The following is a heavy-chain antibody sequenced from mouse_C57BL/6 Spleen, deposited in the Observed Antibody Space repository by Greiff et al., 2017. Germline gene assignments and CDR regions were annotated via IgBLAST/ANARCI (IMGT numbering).Heavy chain of an antibody. CDR2: IYPGDGDT. D-gene: IGHD3-2*01. CDR3: ARPDRSSYVDY. V-gene: IGHV1-82*01. J-gene: IGHJ2*01. Sequence: VQLQQSGPELVKPGASVKISCKASGYAFSSSWMNWVKQRPGKGLEWIGRIYPGDGDTNDNGKFKGKATLTADKSSSTGYVQLSSLTSEDAAVYFCARPDRSSYVDYWGQGTTLTVSS. CDR1: GYAFSSSW.